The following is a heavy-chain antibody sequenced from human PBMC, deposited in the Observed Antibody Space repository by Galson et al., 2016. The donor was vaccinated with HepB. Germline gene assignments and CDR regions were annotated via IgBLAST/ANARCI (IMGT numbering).Heavy chain of an antibody. CDR2: IEPSGGGT. V-gene: IGHV1-46*01. D-gene: IGHD6-13*01. CDR3: ARVLQQLALEGIDAFDI. CDR1: GYTFPTNY. J-gene: IGHJ3*02. Sequence: SVKVSCKASGYTFPTNYIHWVRQAPGQGLEWMGVIEPSGGGTLYEPKFKTRVIMTKDTSTSTLYMDLSSLRYDDTAVYYCARVLQQLALEGIDAFDIWGQGTMVTVSS.